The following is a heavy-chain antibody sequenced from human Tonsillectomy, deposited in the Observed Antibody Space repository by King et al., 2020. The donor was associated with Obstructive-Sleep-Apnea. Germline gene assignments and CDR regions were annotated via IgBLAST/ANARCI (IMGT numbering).Heavy chain of an antibody. CDR1: GYTFTGYY. D-gene: IGHD3-10*01. CDR3: AGDRPPALDSGSKNWFDP. J-gene: IGHJ5*02. V-gene: IGHV1-2*02. CDR2: INPNSGGT. Sequence: QLVQSGAEVKKPGASVKVSCKASGYTFTGYYIHWVRQAPGQGLEWMGWINPNSGGTNYAQKFQGRVTMTRDTSISTTYMELSRLRSDDTAVYYCAGDRPPALDSGSKNWFDPWGQGTLVTVSS.